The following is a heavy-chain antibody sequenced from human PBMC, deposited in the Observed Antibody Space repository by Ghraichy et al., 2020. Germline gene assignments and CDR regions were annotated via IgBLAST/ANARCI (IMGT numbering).Heavy chain of an antibody. J-gene: IGHJ6*02. CDR2: ISYDGSNK. Sequence: GGSLRLSCAASGFTFRRYGMHWVRQAPGKGLEWVAVISYDGSNKDYGDSVKGRFTISRDNSKNTLYLQMNSLRAEDTAVYYCAKEADIGRYNSFREYYNGMDVWGQGTTVTVSS. CDR3: AKEADIGRYNSFREYYNGMDV. V-gene: IGHV3-30*18. CDR1: GFTFRRYG. D-gene: IGHD1-20*01.